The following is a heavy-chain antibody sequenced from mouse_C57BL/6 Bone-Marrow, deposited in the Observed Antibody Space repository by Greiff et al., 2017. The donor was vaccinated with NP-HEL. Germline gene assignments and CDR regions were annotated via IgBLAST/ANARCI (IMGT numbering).Heavy chain of an antibody. V-gene: IGHV5-12*01. CDR1: GFTFSDYY. D-gene: IGHD2-3*01. Sequence: EVMLVESGGGLVQPGGSLKLSCAASGFTFSDYYMYWVRQTPEKRLEWVAYISNGGGSTYYPDTVKGRFTISRDNAKNTLYLQMSRLKSEDTAMYYCARHDGRWYFDVWGTGNTVTVSS. CDR2: ISNGGGST. J-gene: IGHJ1*03. CDR3: ARHDGRWYFDV.